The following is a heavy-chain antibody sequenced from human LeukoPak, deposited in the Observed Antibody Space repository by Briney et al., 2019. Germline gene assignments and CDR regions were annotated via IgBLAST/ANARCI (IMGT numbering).Heavy chain of an antibody. CDR1: GFTFSSYA. Sequence: GGSLRLSCAASGFTFSSYAMSWVRQAPGKVLEWVSAISGSGGSTYYADSVKGRFTISRDNSKNTLYLQMNSLRAEDTAVYYCAKVRLVGASTGFDAFDIWGQGTMVTVSS. CDR2: ISGSGGST. D-gene: IGHD6-19*01. J-gene: IGHJ3*02. CDR3: AKVRLVGASTGFDAFDI. V-gene: IGHV3-23*01.